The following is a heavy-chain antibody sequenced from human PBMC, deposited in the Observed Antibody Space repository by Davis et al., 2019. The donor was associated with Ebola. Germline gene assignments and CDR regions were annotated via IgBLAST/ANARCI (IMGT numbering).Heavy chain of an antibody. D-gene: IGHD3-10*01. CDR3: ARVGSGEFFYYYGMDV. V-gene: IGHV4-59*01. CDR2: IYYSGST. J-gene: IGHJ6*02. Sequence: SETLSLTCTVSGGSISSYYWSWIRQPPGKGLEWIGYIYYSGSTNYNPSLKSRVTISVDTSKNQFSLKLSSVTAADTAVYYCARVGSGEFFYYYGMDVWGQGTTVTVSS. CDR1: GGSISSYY.